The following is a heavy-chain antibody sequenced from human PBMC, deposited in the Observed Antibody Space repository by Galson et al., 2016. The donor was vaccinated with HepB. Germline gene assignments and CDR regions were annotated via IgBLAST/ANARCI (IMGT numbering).Heavy chain of an antibody. CDR1: NFSINSNYY. D-gene: IGHD2-21*02. Sequence: SETLSLTCSVSNFSINSNYYWGWIRQTPGRGLEWIGNVFHFGSTFYNPSLKSRVTISVDTSKNQFSLTLTSVTAADTALYYCARVCSPHVSVTHGFDPWGQGVLVTVSS. J-gene: IGHJ5*02. V-gene: IGHV4-38-2*02. CDR2: VFHFGST. CDR3: ARVCSPHVSVTHGFDP.